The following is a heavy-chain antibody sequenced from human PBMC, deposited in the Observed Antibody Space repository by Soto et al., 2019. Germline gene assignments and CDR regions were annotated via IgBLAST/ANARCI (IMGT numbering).Heavy chain of an antibody. CDR2: ISGSADST. V-gene: IGHV3-23*01. CDR3: ARHKFYGDTYYFDY. D-gene: IGHD4-17*01. Sequence: EVQMWESGGGLVQPGGSLRLSCAASGFTFSSYAMNWVRQAPGKGLEWVSVISGSADSTYYADSVKGRFTIARDNSRNSLYLQMNSLRAEDTAVYYCARHKFYGDTYYFDYWGEGTLVTVSS. CDR1: GFTFSSYA. J-gene: IGHJ4*02.